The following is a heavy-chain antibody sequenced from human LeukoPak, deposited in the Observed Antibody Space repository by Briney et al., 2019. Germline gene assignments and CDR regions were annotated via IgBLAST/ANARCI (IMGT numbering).Heavy chain of an antibody. CDR3: ARGHGWYGPHDAFDI. J-gene: IGHJ3*02. CDR1: GFTFSTYW. CDR2: IDQDGSEQ. D-gene: IGHD6-19*01. V-gene: IGHV3-7*03. Sequence: PGGSLRLSCAASGFTFSTYWMSWVRQAPGKGLEWVANIDQDGSEQYYVDSVKGRFTISRDNSKNTLYLQMNSLRAEDTAVYYCARGHGWYGPHDAFDIWGQGTMVTVSS.